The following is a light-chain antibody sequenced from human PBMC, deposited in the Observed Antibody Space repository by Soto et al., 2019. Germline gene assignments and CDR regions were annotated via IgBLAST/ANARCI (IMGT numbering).Light chain of an antibody. V-gene: IGLV2-8*01. J-gene: IGLJ1*01. CDR3: SSYAGRINLAG. CDR1: SSDVGGYYS. Sequence: QSVLTQPPSASGSPGQSVTISCTGTSSDVGGYYSVSWYQQRPGKAPKLIIYEVTKRPSWVPDRFSGSKSGSTASLTVSGLQADDEADYYCSSYAGRINLAGFGTGTKVTVL. CDR2: EVT.